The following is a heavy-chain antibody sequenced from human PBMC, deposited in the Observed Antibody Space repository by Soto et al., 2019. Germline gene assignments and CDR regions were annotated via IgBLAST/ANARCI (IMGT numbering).Heavy chain of an antibody. Sequence: EVQLVESGGGLVQPGGSLRLSCAASGFTVSSNYMNWVRQAPGKGLEWVSVIYSGGSTYYADSVKGRFTISRDNSKTTLYLQMNILRAEATAVYYCARSWAVAGSYDYWGQGTLVTVSS. CDR1: GFTVSSNY. CDR2: IYSGGST. J-gene: IGHJ4*02. CDR3: ARSWAVAGSYDY. D-gene: IGHD6-19*01. V-gene: IGHV3-66*01.